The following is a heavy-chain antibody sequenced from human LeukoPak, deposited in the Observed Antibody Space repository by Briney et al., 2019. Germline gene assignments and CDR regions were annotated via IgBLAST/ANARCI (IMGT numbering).Heavy chain of an antibody. CDR3: ARWGTY. Sequence: EPSETLSLTCTVSGVSVSSGTYFWTWVRQPPGKGLEWIGHIHYSVTTNYNPSLKSRVTMSLDTSKNQFSLKLTSVTAADTAIYFCARWGTYWGQGILVTVSS. J-gene: IGHJ4*02. CDR2: IHYSVTT. V-gene: IGHV4-61*01. D-gene: IGHD7-27*01. CDR1: GVSVSSGTYF.